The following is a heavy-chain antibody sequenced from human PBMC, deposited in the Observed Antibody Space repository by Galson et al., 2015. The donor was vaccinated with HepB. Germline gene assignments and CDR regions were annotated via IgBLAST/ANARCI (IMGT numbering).Heavy chain of an antibody. CDR3: ARLGTDLYYYYGMDV. CDR2: IKQDGSEK. D-gene: IGHD1-14*01. V-gene: IGHV3-7*03. Sequence: SLRLSCAASGFTFSSYWMSWVRQAPGKGLEWVANIKQDGSEKYYVDSVKGRFTISRDNAKNSLYLQMNSLRAEDTAVYYCARLGTDLYYYYGMDVWGQGTTVTVSS. J-gene: IGHJ6*02. CDR1: GFTFSSYW.